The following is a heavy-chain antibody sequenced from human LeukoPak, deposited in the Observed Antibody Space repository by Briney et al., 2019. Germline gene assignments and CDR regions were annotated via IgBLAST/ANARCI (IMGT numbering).Heavy chain of an antibody. CDR1: GYSFTSYW. V-gene: IGHV5-51*01. CDR2: IYPGDSDT. D-gene: IGHD3-10*01. CDR3: ARSMVRGVIRVYFDY. J-gene: IGHJ4*02. Sequence: GGSLRLSCKGSGYSFTSYWIGWVRQMPGKGLEWMGIIYPGDSDTRYSPSFQGQVTISADKSISTAYLQWSSLKASDTAMYYCARSMVRGVIRVYFDYWGQGTLVTVSS.